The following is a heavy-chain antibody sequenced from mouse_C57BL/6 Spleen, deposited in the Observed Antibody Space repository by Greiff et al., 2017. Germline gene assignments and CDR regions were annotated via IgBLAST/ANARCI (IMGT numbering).Heavy chain of an antibody. J-gene: IGHJ1*03. V-gene: IGHV1-76*01. CDR1: GYTFTDYY. CDR3: ARGDYGSGGWYFDV. D-gene: IGHD1-1*01. CDR2: IYPGSGNT. Sequence: QVQLQQSGAELVRPGASVKLSCKASGYTFTDYYINWVKQRPGQGLEWIARIYPGSGNTYYNEKFKGKATLTAEKSSSTAYMQLSSLTSEDSAVYFCARGDYGSGGWYFDVWGTGTTVTVSS.